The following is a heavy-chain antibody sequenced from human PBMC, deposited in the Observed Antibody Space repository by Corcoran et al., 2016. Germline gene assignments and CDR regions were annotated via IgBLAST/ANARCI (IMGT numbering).Heavy chain of an antibody. CDR2: INPSGGST. CDR3: AREGWYYDSSGYMGFDP. V-gene: IGHV1-46*03. D-gene: IGHD3-22*01. CDR1: GYTFTSYY. Sequence: QVQLVQSGAEVKKTGASVKVSCKASGYTFTSYYMHWVRQAPGQGLEWMGIINPSGGSTSYAQKFQGRVTMTRDTSTSTVYMELSSLRSEDTAVDDCAREGWYYDSSGYMGFDPWGQGTLVTVSS. J-gene: IGHJ5*02.